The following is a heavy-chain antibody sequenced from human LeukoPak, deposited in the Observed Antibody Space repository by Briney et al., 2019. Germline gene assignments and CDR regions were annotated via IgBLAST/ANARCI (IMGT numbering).Heavy chain of an antibody. CDR2: ISVSGDNT. CDR3: AKEGGESDDY. J-gene: IGHJ4*02. Sequence: GGSLRLSCAASGFSVSTYAMSWVRQAPGKGLEWVSAISVSGDNTYYADSVKGRFTLFRDNSKNTRYLEMNRLRVEDTAVYDCAKEGGESDDYWGQGTLVTVSS. CDR1: GFSVSTYA. V-gene: IGHV3-23*01. D-gene: IGHD3-16*01.